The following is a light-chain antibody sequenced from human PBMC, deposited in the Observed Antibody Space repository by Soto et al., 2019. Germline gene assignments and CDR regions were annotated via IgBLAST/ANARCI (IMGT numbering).Light chain of an antibody. CDR1: QSFSNY. V-gene: IGKV3-11*01. J-gene: IGKJ4*01. CDR2: DAY. Sequence: EIVLTQSPATLSLSPGERATLSCRASQSFSNYLAWYQQKPGQAHRLLIYDAYNRATGIPDRFSGSGSGTDFTLTISSLEPEDLAVYYCQQRSNWPRLTFGGGTKVDIK. CDR3: QQRSNWPRLT.